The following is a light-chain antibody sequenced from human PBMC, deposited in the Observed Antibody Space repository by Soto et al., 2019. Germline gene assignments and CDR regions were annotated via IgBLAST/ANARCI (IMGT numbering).Light chain of an antibody. Sequence: DIQMTQSPSSLSASVGDRVTITCQASQDISNYLNWYQQKPGKAPKLLIYDASNLETGFPSRFSGSGSGTDFTFTISSLQPEDIATYYCQQYDYLPITFGQGTRLEIK. CDR3: QQYDYLPIT. V-gene: IGKV1-33*01. CDR2: DAS. J-gene: IGKJ5*01. CDR1: QDISNY.